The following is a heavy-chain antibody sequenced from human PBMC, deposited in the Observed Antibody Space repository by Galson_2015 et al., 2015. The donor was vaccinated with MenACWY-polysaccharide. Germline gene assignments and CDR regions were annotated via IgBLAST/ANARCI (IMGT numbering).Heavy chain of an antibody. Sequence: SVKVSCKASGYSFTTFGISWVRQAPGQGLEWMGWISAYNGNSHYAQDLQGRVTTTRDRSISTVYMELSKLRADDTAVYYCTRDRGSNNGYYWGQGTLVTVSS. CDR3: TRDRGSNNGYY. D-gene: IGHD3-22*01. V-gene: IGHV1-18*01. J-gene: IGHJ4*02. CDR1: GYSFTTFG. CDR2: ISAYNGNS.